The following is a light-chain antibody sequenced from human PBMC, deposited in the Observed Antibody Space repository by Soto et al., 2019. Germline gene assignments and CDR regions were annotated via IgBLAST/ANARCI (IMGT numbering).Light chain of an antibody. CDR2: GTS. CDR3: QQYGSSPWT. V-gene: IGKV3-20*01. J-gene: IGKJ1*01. Sequence: EIVLTQSPGTLSLSPGERATLSCRASQSISSRSLAWYQQKPGQAPRLVIFGTSSRAIGIPDRFSASGSATDFTLTISRLEPEDFAVYYCQQYGSSPWTFGQGTKVDIK. CDR1: QSISSRS.